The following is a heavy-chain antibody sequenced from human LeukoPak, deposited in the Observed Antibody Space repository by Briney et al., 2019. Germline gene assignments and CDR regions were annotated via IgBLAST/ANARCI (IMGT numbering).Heavy chain of an antibody. J-gene: IGHJ4*02. Sequence: ASVKVSCKASGGTFSSYTISWVRQAPGQGLEWMGWINPNSGGTNYAQKFQGWVTMTRDTSTSTAYMELSRLRSDDTAVYYCARGPDVLLWFGEGYGDFDYWGQGTLVTVSS. CDR2: INPNSGGT. CDR3: ARGPDVLLWFGEGYGDFDY. D-gene: IGHD3-10*01. CDR1: GGTFSSYT. V-gene: IGHV1-2*04.